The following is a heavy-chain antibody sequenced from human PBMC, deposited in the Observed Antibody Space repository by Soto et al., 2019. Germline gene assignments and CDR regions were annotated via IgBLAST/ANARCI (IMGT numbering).Heavy chain of an antibody. CDR1: GFTFSNYG. J-gene: IGHJ6*02. CDR3: AKEPTYYYYYYTMDV. V-gene: IGHV3-30*18. CDR2: ISYDGSNK. Sequence: QVQLVESGGGVVQPGRSLRLSCAASGFTFSNYGMHWVRQAPGKGLQWVAVISYDGSNKYYADSVKGRFTISRDNSENTHYLQMNSLRAEDTAVYYCAKEPTYYYYYYTMDVWGQGTTVTVSS.